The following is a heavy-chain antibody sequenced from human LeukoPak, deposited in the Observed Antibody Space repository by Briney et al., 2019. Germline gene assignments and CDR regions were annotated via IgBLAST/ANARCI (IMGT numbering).Heavy chain of an antibody. CDR2: IYWNDDK. D-gene: IGHD3-9*01. CDR1: GFSLSTSGVG. J-gene: IGHJ4*02. Sequence: SGPTLVKPTQTLTLTCTFSGFSLSTSGVGVGWIRHPPGKALEWLALIYWNDDKRYSPSLKSRLAITKDTSKNQVVLTVTNMAPVDTATYYCTRSPHSISGTYYFDYWGQGTLVTVSS. V-gene: IGHV2-5*01. CDR3: TRSPHSISGTYYFDY.